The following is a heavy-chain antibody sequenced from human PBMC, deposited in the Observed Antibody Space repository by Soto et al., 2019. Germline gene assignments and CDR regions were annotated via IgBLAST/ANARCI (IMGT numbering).Heavy chain of an antibody. D-gene: IGHD4-17*01. Sequence: SETLSLTCTVSGRSISSYYWSWIRQPPGKGLEWIGYLHYSGSTNYNSSLKSRVTMSVDTSTNQFSLKLTSVTTADTAVYYCAGGTYGGPFDFWGQGTLRTVSS. CDR1: GRSISSYY. V-gene: IGHV4-59*01. CDR3: AGGTYGGPFDF. J-gene: IGHJ4*02. CDR2: LHYSGST.